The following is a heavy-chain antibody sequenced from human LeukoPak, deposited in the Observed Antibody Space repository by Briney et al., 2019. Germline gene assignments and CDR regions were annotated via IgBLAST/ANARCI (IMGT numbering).Heavy chain of an antibody. CDR2: ISSSGSTI. CDR3: ARAASDYGDYPDY. Sequence: GGSLRLSCAASGFTFSDYYMSWIRQAPGRGLEWVSYISSSGSTIYYADSVKGRFTISRDNAKNSLYLQMNSLRAEDTAVYYCARAASDYGDYPDYWGQGTLVTVSS. CDR1: GFTFSDYY. V-gene: IGHV3-11*01. J-gene: IGHJ4*02. D-gene: IGHD3-16*01.